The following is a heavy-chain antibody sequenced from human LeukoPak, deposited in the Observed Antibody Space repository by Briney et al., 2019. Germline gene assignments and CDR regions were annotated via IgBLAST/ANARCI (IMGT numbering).Heavy chain of an antibody. D-gene: IGHD2-21*02. CDR2: INHSGST. J-gene: IGHJ4*02. CDR3: ARSYCGGDCYHFDY. CDR1: GFTFSSYA. Sequence: GSLRLSCAASGFTFSSYAMSWIRQPPGKGLEWIGEINHSGSTNYTPSLKSRVTISVDTSKNQFSLKLSSVTAADTAMYYCARSYCGGDCYHFDYWGQGTLVTVSS. V-gene: IGHV4-34*01.